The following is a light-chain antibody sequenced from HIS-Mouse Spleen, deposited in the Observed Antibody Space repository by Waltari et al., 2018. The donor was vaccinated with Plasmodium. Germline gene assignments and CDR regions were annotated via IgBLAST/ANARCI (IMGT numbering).Light chain of an antibody. Sequence: IVMTQSPATLSVSPGERATLSCRASQSVSRHLAWYPQKPGQAPRLLIYGASTRATGIPARFSGSGSGTEFTLTISSLQSEDFAVYYCQQYNNWSFTFGPGTKVDIK. V-gene: IGKV3-15*01. J-gene: IGKJ3*01. CDR3: QQYNNWSFT. CDR1: QSVSRH. CDR2: GAS.